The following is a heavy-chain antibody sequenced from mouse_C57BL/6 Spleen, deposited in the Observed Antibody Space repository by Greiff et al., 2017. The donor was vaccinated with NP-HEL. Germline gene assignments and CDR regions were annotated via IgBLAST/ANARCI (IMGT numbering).Heavy chain of an antibody. CDR2: IYPRSGNT. V-gene: IGHV1-81*01. CDR1: GYTFTSYG. Sequence: VQLQQSGAELARPGASVKLSCKASGYTFTSYGISWVKQRTGQGLEWIGEIYPRSGNTYYNEKFKGKATLTADKSSSTAYMELRSLTSEDSAVYFCARGAVGSTSKAYWGQGTLVTVSA. CDR3: ARGAVGSTSKAY. D-gene: IGHD1-1*01. J-gene: IGHJ3*01.